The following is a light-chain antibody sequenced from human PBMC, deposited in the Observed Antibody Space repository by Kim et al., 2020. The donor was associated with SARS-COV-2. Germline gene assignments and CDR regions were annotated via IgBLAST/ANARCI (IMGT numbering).Light chain of an antibody. V-gene: IGKV1-6*01. CDR2: AAS. Sequence: VSVGDRVTITCRASQAIRNELSWYQQIPGKTPKLLIYAASNLQRGVPSRFSGSGSGTDFTLTINSLQPEDFAIYYCLQDHGYPRTFGQGTKVDIK. J-gene: IGKJ1*01. CDR3: LQDHGYPRT. CDR1: QAIRNE.